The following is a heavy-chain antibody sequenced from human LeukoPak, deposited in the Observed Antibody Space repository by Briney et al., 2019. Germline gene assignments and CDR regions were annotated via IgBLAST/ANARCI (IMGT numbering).Heavy chain of an antibody. CDR3: ARVYEYGTFDY. V-gene: IGHV3-48*03. J-gene: IGHJ4*02. CDR2: ISGSGASI. Sequence: GGSLRLSCAASGFTFSNFEMNWVRQAPGKGLEWVSYISGSGASIYYADSVKGRFTMSRDNAKNSLYLQMNSLRAEDTAVYYCARVYEYGTFDYWGQGTLVTVSS. D-gene: IGHD3-16*01. CDR1: GFTFSNFE.